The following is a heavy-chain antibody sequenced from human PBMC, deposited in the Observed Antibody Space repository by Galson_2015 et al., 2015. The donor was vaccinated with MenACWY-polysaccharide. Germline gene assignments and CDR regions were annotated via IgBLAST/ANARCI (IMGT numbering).Heavy chain of an antibody. Sequence: LRLSCAASGFTFSAYTMRWIRQAPGKGLEWVTVISIDGRNTYYADPVKGRFTISRDNSKNTLFLQMNGPTAEDTAVYYCVKAHETSGWNRGPGYWGQGTLVTVSS. D-gene: IGHD6-19*01. J-gene: IGHJ4*02. CDR3: VKAHETSGWNRGPGY. CDR2: ISIDGRNT. V-gene: IGHV3-23*01. CDR1: GFTFSAYT.